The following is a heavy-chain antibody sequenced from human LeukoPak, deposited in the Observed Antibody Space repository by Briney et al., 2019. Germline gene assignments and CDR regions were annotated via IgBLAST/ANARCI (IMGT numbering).Heavy chain of an antibody. J-gene: IGHJ4*02. CDR1: GFTFSSYA. Sequence: PGGSLRLSCAASGFTFSSYAMSWVRQAPGKGLEWVSAISGSGGSTYYADSVKGRFTISRDNSKNTLYLQMNSPRAEDTAVYYCAKDRVATTLFDYWGQGTLVTVSS. V-gene: IGHV3-23*01. CDR3: AKDRVATTLFDY. D-gene: IGHD5-12*01. CDR2: ISGSGGST.